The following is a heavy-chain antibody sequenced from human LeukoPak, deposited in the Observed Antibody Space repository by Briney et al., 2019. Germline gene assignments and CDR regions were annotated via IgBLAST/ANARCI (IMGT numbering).Heavy chain of an antibody. CDR1: GFTFSNYA. Sequence: GGSLRLSCAASGFTFSNYAMSWVRQAPGKGLEWVSSLSTTDDETYYADSVKGRFTISRDNSNNTLYLQMISLRAEDTAVYHCARLSGYDYFDYWGQGTLVTVSS. D-gene: IGHD5-12*01. J-gene: IGHJ4*02. CDR2: LSTTDDET. V-gene: IGHV3-23*01. CDR3: ARLSGYDYFDY.